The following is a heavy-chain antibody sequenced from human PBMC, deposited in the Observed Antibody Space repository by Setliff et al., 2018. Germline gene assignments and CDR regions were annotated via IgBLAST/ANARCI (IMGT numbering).Heavy chain of an antibody. CDR2: INPDGSEK. CDR3: VKWLHHLDY. CDR1: GFTYKNDW. Sequence: GGSLRLSCGASGFTYKNDWVSWVRQAPGKGLEWLASINPDGSEKYYVDSVKGRFTISRDNSKNMVYVKMNSLRAEDTAVYYCVKWLHHLDYWGQGTLVTVSS. J-gene: IGHJ4*02. V-gene: IGHV3-7*03. D-gene: IGHD5-12*01.